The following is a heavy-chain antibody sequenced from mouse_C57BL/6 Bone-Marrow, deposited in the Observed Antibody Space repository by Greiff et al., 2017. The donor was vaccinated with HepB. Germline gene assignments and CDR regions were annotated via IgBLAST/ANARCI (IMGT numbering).Heavy chain of an antibody. CDR2: IDPSDSYT. J-gene: IGHJ4*01. D-gene: IGHD1-1*01. CDR3: ARSSYYSGSSYALDY. Sequence: VQLQESGAELAKPGASVKLSCKASGYTFTSYWMHWVKQRPGQGLEWIGEIDPSDSYTNYNQKFKGKSTLTVDKSSSTAYMQLSSLTSEDSAVYYCARSSYYSGSSYALDYWGQGTSVTVSS. V-gene: IGHV1-69*01. CDR1: GYTFTSYW.